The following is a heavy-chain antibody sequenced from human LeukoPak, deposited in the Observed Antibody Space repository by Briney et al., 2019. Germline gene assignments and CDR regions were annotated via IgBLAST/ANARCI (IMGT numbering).Heavy chain of an antibody. CDR3: ARGSLIVVGDFDY. V-gene: IGHV1-2*02. D-gene: IGHD3-22*01. CDR2: INPNSGGT. CDR1: GYTSTAYY. Sequence: ASVKVSCKASGYTSTAYYIHWVRQAPGQGLEWMGWINPNSGGTNYAEKFQGRVTMTRDTSISTAYMELSRLRSDDTAVYYCARGSLIVVGDFDYWGQGTLVTVSS. J-gene: IGHJ4*02.